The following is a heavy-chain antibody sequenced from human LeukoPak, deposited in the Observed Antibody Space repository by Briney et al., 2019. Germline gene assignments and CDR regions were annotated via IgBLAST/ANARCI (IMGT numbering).Heavy chain of an antibody. J-gene: IGHJ6*03. CDR1: GFTFNSYA. CDR3: ARGGTNYYYMDV. CDR2: LSGSGDRT. V-gene: IGHV3-23*01. Sequence: GGSLRLSCAAPGFTFNSYAMGWVRQAPGKGLEWVSALSGSGDRTFYVDSVKGRFTVSRDNSKNTLYLQMDSLRVDDTALYYCARGGTNYYYMDVWGNGTTVTVYS.